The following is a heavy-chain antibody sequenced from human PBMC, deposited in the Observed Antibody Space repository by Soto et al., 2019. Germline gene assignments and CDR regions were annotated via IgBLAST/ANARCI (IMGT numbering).Heavy chain of an antibody. D-gene: IGHD4-17*01. CDR1: GFIFSNYA. Sequence: GGSLRLSCAASGFIFSNYAMHWVRQAPGKGLEWVSGISASGISTYYADSVRGRFTLSRDNSKNTLYLQMNSLRAEDTAVYYCAKESHGDAYYYMDDWGKGTTVTVSS. CDR2: ISASGIST. V-gene: IGHV3-23*01. CDR3: AKESHGDAYYYMDD. J-gene: IGHJ6*03.